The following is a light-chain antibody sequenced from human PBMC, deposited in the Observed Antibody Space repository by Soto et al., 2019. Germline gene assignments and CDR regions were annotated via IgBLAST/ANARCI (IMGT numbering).Light chain of an antibody. CDR3: QHLNSYPLP. CDR1: QGISSY. Sequence: DIQLTQSPSFLSASVGDRVTITCRASQGISSYLAWYQQKPGKAPKLLIYAASTLQSGVPSRFSGSGSGTEFPLTISSLQPEDFATYYCQHLNSYPLPFGGGTKVEI. V-gene: IGKV1-9*01. CDR2: AAS. J-gene: IGKJ4*01.